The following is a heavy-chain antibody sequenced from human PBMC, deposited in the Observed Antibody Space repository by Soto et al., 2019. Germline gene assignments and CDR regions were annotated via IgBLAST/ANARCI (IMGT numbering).Heavy chain of an antibody. CDR3: ARAGDSSGPVALGY. D-gene: IGHD6-19*01. J-gene: IGHJ4*02. Sequence: QLQLQESGSGLVKPSQTLSLTCAVSGGSISSGGSSWSWIRQPPGKGLEWIGYIYHSGSTYYNPSLKSRVTISVDGSKNQFSLKLSSVTAADTAVYYCARAGDSSGPVALGYWGQGTLVTVSS. CDR2: IYHSGST. V-gene: IGHV4-30-2*01. CDR1: GGSISSGGSS.